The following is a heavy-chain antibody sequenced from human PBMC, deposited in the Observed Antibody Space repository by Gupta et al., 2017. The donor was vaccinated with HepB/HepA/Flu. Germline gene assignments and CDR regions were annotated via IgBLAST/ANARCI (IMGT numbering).Heavy chain of an antibody. CDR1: GFTFSSSW. V-gene: IGHV3-7*01. Sequence: EVQLVESVGGLVQPGGSLRLSCIDFGFTFSSSWMTWVRQAPGKGLEWVGNINEDGSEQYHVDSVKGRFTMSRDNRRKSLYLQMTSLRVEDAAVYYCVRAMQVWGQGTTVTVSS. CDR3: VRAMQV. D-gene: IGHD3-10*01. J-gene: IGHJ6*02. CDR2: INEDGSEQ.